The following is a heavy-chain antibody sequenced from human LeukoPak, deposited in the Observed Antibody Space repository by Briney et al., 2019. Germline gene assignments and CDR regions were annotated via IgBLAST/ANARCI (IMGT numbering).Heavy chain of an antibody. D-gene: IGHD3-3*01. V-gene: IGHV3-7*05. CDR3: ARRGRIFGVVIIGYFDY. CDR1: GFTFSSYW. J-gene: IGHJ4*02. CDR2: IEQEGSEK. Sequence: PGGSLRLSRAASGFTFSSYWMSWVRQAPGKGLEWVANIEQEGSEKNYVDSVKGRFTISRDNAKNSLYLQMNNLRAEDTAVYYCARRGRIFGVVIIGYFDYWGQGTLVTVSS.